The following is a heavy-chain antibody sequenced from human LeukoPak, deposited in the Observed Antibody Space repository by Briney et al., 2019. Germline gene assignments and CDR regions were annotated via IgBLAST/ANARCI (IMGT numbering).Heavy chain of an antibody. CDR2: IYHSGST. CDR3: VRVTVTTVDP. Sequence: SETLSLTCTVSGYSISSGYYWGWIRQPPGKGLEWIRSIYHSGSTYYNPSLKTRVTISVDTSKNQFSLKLSSVTAADTAVYYCVRVTVTTVDPWGQGTLVTVSS. D-gene: IGHD4-17*01. J-gene: IGHJ5*02. CDR1: GYSISSGYY. V-gene: IGHV4-38-2*02.